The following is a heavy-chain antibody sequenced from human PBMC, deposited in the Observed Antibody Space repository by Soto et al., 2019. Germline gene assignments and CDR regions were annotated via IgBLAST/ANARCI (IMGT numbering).Heavy chain of an antibody. CDR2: IKQDGSEK. J-gene: IGHJ6*02. Sequence: PGGSLRLSCAASGFTFSSYWMSWVRQAPGKGLEWVANIKQDGSEKYYVDSVKGRFTISRDNAKNSLYLQMNSLRAEDTAVYYCARDCNYDFWSGYFSLHYYGMDVWGQGTTVTVS. V-gene: IGHV3-7*01. CDR1: GFTFSSYW. CDR3: ARDCNYDFWSGYFSLHYYGMDV. D-gene: IGHD3-3*01.